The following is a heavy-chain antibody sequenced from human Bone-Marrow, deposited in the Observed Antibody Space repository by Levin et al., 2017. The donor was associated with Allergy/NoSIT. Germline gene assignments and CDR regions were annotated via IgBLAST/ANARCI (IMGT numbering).Heavy chain of an antibody. D-gene: IGHD6-19*01. CDR1: GFTFSSYW. J-gene: IGHJ4*02. Sequence: GGSLRLSCAASGFTFSSYWMSWVRHTPGKGLEWVANMNQDGTEKYYVDSVKGRFTISRDNAENSLYLQMNSLRAEDTAVYYCTRALGYSSGWYGDYWGQGTLVTVSS. CDR3: TRALGYSSGWYGDY. V-gene: IGHV3-7*01. CDR2: MNQDGTEK.